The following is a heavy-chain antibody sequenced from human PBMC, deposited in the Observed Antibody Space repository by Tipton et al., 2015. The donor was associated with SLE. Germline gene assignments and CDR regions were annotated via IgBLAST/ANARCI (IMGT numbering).Heavy chain of an antibody. D-gene: IGHD6-13*01. CDR3: ARDTYSSPDI. CDR2: ITSDGSST. Sequence: SLRLSCAASGFTFSSYWMHWVRQAPGKGLVWVSRITSDGSSTSYADSVKGRFTISRDNAKNTLYLQMNSLRAEDTAVYYCARDTYSSPDIWGQGTMVPVSS. V-gene: IGHV3-74*01. J-gene: IGHJ3*02. CDR1: GFTFSSYW.